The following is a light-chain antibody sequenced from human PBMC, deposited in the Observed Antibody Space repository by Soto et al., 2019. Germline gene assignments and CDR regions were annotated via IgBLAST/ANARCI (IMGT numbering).Light chain of an antibody. V-gene: IGKV3-20*01. CDR1: QSVSSSY. CDR3: QQYGRSWWT. J-gene: IGKJ1*01. Sequence: EIVLTQSPGTLSLSPGERATLSCRTSQSVSSSYLAWYQQKPGQAPRLLIYGASSRATGIPDRFSGSGSGPDFTLTISRLEPEDFAVYYRQQYGRSWWTFGQGTKVEIK. CDR2: GAS.